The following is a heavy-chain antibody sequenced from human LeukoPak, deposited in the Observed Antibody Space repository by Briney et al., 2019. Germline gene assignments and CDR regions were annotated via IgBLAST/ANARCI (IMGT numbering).Heavy chain of an antibody. V-gene: IGHV4-59*01. CDR2: IYYSGST. J-gene: IGHJ5*02. D-gene: IGHD6-13*01. Sequence: SETLSLTCTVSGGSISSYYWSWIRQPPGEGLEWIGYIYYSGSTNYNPSLKSRVTISVDTSKNQFSLKLSSVTAADTAVYYCARVYSSSWYWFDPWGQGTLVTVSS. CDR1: GGSISSYY. CDR3: ARVYSSSWYWFDP.